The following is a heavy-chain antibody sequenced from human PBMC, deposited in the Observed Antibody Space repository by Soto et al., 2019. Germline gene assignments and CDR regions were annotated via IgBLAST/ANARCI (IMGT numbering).Heavy chain of an antibody. J-gene: IGHJ4*02. V-gene: IGHV4-39*01. CDR2: IYYSGST. CDR1: GGSISSSSYY. D-gene: IGHD3-10*01. CDR3: VTTAIINRGVDY. Sequence: SETLSLTCTVSGGSISSSSYYWGWIRQPPGKGLEWIGSIYYSGSTYYNPSLKNRVTISVDTSKNQLSLKLSSVTAADTAVYYCVTTAIINRGVDYWGQGTLVTVSS.